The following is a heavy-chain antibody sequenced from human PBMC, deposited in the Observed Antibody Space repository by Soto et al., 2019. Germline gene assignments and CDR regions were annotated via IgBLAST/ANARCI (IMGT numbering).Heavy chain of an antibody. Sequence: QLQLQESGPGLVKPSETLSLTCTVSGGSITSNAYYWGWIRQPPGKGLEWLGYIYYSGSASYNPSLKRRANMSVDTSKDQFSLKLSSVSAADTAVYYCARRPKRGSYSWCFDYWGQGTLVTVSS. CDR1: GGSITSNAYY. D-gene: IGHD1-26*01. V-gene: IGHV4-39*01. CDR3: ARRPKRGSYSWCFDY. CDR2: IYYSGSA. J-gene: IGHJ4*02.